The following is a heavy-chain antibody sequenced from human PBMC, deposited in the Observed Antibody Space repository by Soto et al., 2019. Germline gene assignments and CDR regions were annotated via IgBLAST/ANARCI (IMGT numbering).Heavy chain of an antibody. Sequence: VGSLRLSCAASGFTFSSYAMSWVRQAPGKGLEWVSAISGSGGSTYYADSVKGRFTISRDNSKNTLYLQMNSLRAEDTAVYYCAKPIGVRGARLIDYWGQGTLVTVSS. D-gene: IGHD3-10*01. J-gene: IGHJ4*02. CDR2: ISGSGGST. CDR3: AKPIGVRGARLIDY. CDR1: GFTFSSYA. V-gene: IGHV3-23*01.